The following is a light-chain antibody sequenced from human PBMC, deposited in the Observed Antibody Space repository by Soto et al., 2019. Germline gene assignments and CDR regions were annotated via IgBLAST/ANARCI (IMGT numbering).Light chain of an antibody. CDR3: QQFAGSPAAFT. CDR2: GTS. J-gene: IGKJ2*01. Sequence: ESLLTQSPGTLSLSPGEGATLSCRASQTVSSANLAWYQQKPGQAPRFLIYGTSIRATGIPDRFSGTRSGTDFTLNIRRLEPEDVAVYYCQQFAGSPAAFTFGQGTKLEI. V-gene: IGKV3-20*01. CDR1: QTVSSAN.